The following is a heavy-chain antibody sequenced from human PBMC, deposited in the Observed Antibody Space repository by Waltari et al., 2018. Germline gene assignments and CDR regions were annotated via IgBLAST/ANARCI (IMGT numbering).Heavy chain of an antibody. Sequence: EVQLVESGGGLVQPGRSLRLSCAASGFTFDDYAMHWVRQAPGKGLEWVSGISWNSGSIGYSDSWKGRFTISRDNAKNSLYLQMNSLRAEDTALYYCAKDTGPDGYNVYYFDYWGQGTLVTVSS. CDR1: GFTFDDYA. V-gene: IGHV3-9*01. J-gene: IGHJ4*02. CDR3: AKDTGPDGYNVYYFDY. CDR2: ISWNSGSI. D-gene: IGHD5-12*01.